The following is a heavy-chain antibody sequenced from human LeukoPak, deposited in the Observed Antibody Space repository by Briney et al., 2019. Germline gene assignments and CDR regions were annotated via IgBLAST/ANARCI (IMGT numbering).Heavy chain of an antibody. CDR3: ATGSVAKIDY. D-gene: IGHD5-12*01. CDR2: IYHSGST. V-gene: IGHV4-38-2*02. CDR1: GGSISSYY. J-gene: IGHJ4*02. Sequence: SETLSLTCTVAGGSISSYYWGWIRQPPGRGLEWIGSIYHSGSTYYNPSLKSRVTISVDTSKNQFSLKLSSVTAADTAVYYCATGSVAKIDYWGQGTLVTVSS.